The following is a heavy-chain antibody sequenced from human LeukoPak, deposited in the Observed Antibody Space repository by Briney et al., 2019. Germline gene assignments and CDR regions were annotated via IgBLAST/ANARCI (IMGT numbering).Heavy chain of an antibody. CDR3: AKASWVSSADAVL. CDR1: GFIFGSYA. J-gene: IGHJ4*02. V-gene: IGHV3-23*01. CDR2: LRGDGET. Sequence: RPGGSLRLSCTASGFIFGSYAMNWVRQAPGKGLEWVSSLRGDGETFYADSVKGRFTLSRDDSRNTVYLQLNNLRVEDTAVYYCAKASWVSSADAVLWGQGTLVTVSS. D-gene: IGHD3-16*01.